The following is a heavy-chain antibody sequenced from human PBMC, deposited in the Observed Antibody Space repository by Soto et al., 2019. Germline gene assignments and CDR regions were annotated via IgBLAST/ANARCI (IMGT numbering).Heavy chain of an antibody. CDR3: AKGDSDYYFDS. J-gene: IGHJ4*02. CDR2: ISASGSNG. CDR1: GFTFSTYV. Sequence: GGSLSLSCAASGFTFSTYVMAWVRQAPGRGLEWVSGISASGSNGFYTDAVKGRFIISRDNSKNTLYLQMNSLRVDDTALYFCAKGDSDYYFDSLGQGTLVTVSS. D-gene: IGHD4-4*01. V-gene: IGHV3-23*01.